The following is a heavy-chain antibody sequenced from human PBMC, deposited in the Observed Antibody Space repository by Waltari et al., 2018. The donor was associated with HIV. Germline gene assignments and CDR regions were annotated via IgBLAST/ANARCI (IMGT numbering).Heavy chain of an antibody. D-gene: IGHD2-15*01. CDR2: IYYSGST. CDR1: GGSISSSSYY. Sequence: QLQLQESGLGLVKPSETLSLTCTVSGGSISSSSYYWGWIRQPPGKGLEWIGSIYYSGSTYYNPSLKSRVTISVDTSKNQFSLKLSSVTAADTAVYYCASLIGYCSGGSCYEDYWGQGTLVTVSS. V-gene: IGHV4-39*01. J-gene: IGHJ4*02. CDR3: ASLIGYCSGGSCYEDY.